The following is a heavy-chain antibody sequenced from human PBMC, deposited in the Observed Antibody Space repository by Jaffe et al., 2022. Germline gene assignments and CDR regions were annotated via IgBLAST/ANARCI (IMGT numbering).Heavy chain of an antibody. V-gene: IGHV3-23*01. J-gene: IGHJ2*01. CDR3: AKVGRVVVVAVHPEENWYFDL. D-gene: IGHD2-15*01. Sequence: EVQLLESGGGLVQPGGSLRLSCAASGFTFSSYAMSWVRQAPGKGLEWVSAISGSGGSTYYADSVKGRFTISRDNSKNTLYLQMNSLRAEDTAVYYCAKVGRVVVVAVHPEENWYFDLWGRGTLVTVSS. CDR1: GFTFSSYA. CDR2: ISGSGGST.